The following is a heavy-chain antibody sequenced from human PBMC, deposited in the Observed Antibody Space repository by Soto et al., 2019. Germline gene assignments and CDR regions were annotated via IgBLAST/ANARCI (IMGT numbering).Heavy chain of an antibody. D-gene: IGHD3-3*01. CDR2: VYYGGST. V-gene: IGHV4-59*01. J-gene: IGHJ4*02. CDR3: AGEGALATFGVV. Sequence: PSETLSLTCTVSGDSIRSYYWTWIRQPPGRGLEWIGHVYYGGSTNYNPSLQSRVTISLDTSKNQFPLRLTSMTAADAAVYYCAGEGALATFGVVWGQGTRVTVSS. CDR1: GDSIRSYY.